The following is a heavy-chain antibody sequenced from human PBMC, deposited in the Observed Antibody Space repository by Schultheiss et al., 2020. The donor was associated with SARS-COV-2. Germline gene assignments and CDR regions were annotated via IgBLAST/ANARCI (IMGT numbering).Heavy chain of an antibody. CDR2: IWYDGSNK. J-gene: IGHJ4*02. Sequence: GGSLRLSCAASGFTFSSYGMHWVRQAPGKGLEWVAVIWYDGSNKYYADSVKGRFTISRDNSKNTLYLQLNSLRAEDTAVYYCARGSRSSIGLGGSDFWGQGTLVTVSS. CDR1: GFTFSSYG. CDR3: ARGSRSSIGLGGSDF. D-gene: IGHD6-19*01. V-gene: IGHV3-33*01.